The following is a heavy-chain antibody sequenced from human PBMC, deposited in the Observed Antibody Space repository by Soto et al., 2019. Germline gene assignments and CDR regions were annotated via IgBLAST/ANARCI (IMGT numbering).Heavy chain of an antibody. CDR2: ISSSSSYI. J-gene: IGHJ3*02. Sequence: GGSLRLSCAASGFTFSSYSMNWVRQAPGKGLEWVSSISSSSSYIYYADSVKGRFTISRDNAKNSLYLQMNSLRAEDTAVYYCARDGAAAASNAFDIWGQGTMVTVSS. CDR1: GFTFSSYS. D-gene: IGHD6-13*01. CDR3: ARDGAAAASNAFDI. V-gene: IGHV3-21*01.